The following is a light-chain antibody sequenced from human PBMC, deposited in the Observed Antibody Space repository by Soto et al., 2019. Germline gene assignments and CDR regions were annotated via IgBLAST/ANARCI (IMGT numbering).Light chain of an antibody. V-gene: IGKV2-28*01. CDR2: LGS. J-gene: IGKJ1*01. Sequence: LVVTQSPRSLSVTPGEPASMSCRATQSLHSNEINYLHWYLQKPGQSPQLLIYLGSNRASGVPDRFSGSGSGTEYTLKISGVEAEDVGVYYCMQALQKPCTFGQGTKVDIK. CDR1: QSLHSNEINY. CDR3: MQALQKPCT.